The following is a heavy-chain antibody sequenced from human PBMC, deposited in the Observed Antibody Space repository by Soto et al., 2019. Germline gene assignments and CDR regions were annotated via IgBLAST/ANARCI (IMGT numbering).Heavy chain of an antibody. D-gene: IGHD3-22*01. V-gene: IGHV1-24*01. Sequence: ASVKVSCKVSGYTLTELSMHWVRQAPGKGLEWMGGFDTEDGETIYAQKFQVRVTMTDDTSTDTAYMELSSLRSEDTAVYYCASGPNYYDISGFFDYWGQGTLVTVSS. CDR2: FDTEDGET. J-gene: IGHJ4*02. CDR3: ASGPNYYDISGFFDY. CDR1: GYTLTELS.